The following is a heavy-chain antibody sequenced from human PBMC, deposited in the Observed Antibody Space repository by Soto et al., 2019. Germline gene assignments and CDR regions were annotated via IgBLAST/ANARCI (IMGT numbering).Heavy chain of an antibody. CDR1: GYSFTSYW. D-gene: IGHD5-12*01. V-gene: IGHV5-51*01. CDR3: ARTQYSGYDEFYYYCGMDV. CDR2: IYPGDSDT. J-gene: IGHJ6*01. Sequence: GESLKISCKGSGYSFTSYWIGWVRQIPGKGLEWMGIIYPGDSDTRYSPSFQGQVTISADKSISTAYLQWSSLKASDTAMYYCARTQYSGYDEFYYYCGMDVWGQGTTVTDSS.